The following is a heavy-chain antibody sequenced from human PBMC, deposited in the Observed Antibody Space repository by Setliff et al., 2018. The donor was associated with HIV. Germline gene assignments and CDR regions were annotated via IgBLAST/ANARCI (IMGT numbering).Heavy chain of an antibody. CDR3: GRANIVGATGPDY. CDR1: QYTFTGYY. CDR2: INPNSGGT. Sequence: ASVKVSCKASQYTFTGYYMHWVRQAPGQGLEWMGRINPNSGGTDYSQRFQGRVTMTRDLSISTAYMELSSLRSDDTAVYFCGRANIVGATGPDYWGQGTLVTVSS. J-gene: IGHJ4*02. V-gene: IGHV1-2*06. D-gene: IGHD1-26*01.